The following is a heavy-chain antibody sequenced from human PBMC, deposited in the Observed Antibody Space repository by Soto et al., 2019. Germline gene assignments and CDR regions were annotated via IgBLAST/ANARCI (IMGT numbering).Heavy chain of an antibody. CDR1: GGPFSGYD. J-gene: IGHJ5*02. D-gene: IGHD2-15*01. V-gene: IGHV4-34*01. Sequence: PXESLWLTCAVCGGPFSGYDWSWIRQPPGKGLEWIGEINHSGSTNYNPSLKSRVTISVDTSKNQFSLKLSSVTAADTAVYYWARGRAADGIIAYCTGGSCYGLDPWGQRTLVTVSS. CDR3: ARGRAADGIIAYCTGGSCYGLDP. CDR2: INHSGST.